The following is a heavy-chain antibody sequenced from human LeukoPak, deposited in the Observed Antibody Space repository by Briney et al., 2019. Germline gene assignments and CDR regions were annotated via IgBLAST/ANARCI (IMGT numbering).Heavy chain of an antibody. D-gene: IGHD6-19*01. Sequence: SETLSLTCTGSGGSISSYYWSWIRQPPGKGLEWIWYIYYSGSTNYNPSLKSRVTISVDTSKNQFSLKLSSVTAADTAVYYCARHSTTLSVAGKGDAFDIWGQGTMVTVSS. CDR3: ARHSTTLSVAGKGDAFDI. CDR1: GGSISSYY. J-gene: IGHJ3*02. CDR2: IYYSGST. V-gene: IGHV4-59*08.